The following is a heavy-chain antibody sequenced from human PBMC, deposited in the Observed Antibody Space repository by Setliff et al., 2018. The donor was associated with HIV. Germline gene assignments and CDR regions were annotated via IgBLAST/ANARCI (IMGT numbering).Heavy chain of an antibody. Sequence: GGSLRLSCACSGFSFGDYWMTWVRQAPGKGLEWVASIREDATSKYYVGSAKGRFTISRDNSKNSLYLQMSSLRAEDTAVYYCAKDRLEWLAPDGFDIWGLGTMVTVSS. V-gene: IGHV3-7*01. D-gene: IGHD3-3*01. CDR2: IREDATSK. CDR3: AKDRLEWLAPDGFDI. J-gene: IGHJ3*02. CDR1: GFSFGDYW.